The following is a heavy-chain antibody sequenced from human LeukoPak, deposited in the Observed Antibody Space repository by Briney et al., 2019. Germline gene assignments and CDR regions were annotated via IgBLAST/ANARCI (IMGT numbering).Heavy chain of an antibody. CDR1: GGSISSGGYY. Sequence: SETLSLTCTVSGGSISSGGYYWSWIRQHPGKCLEWIGYIYYSGSTYYNPSLKSRVTISVDTSKNQFSLKLSSVTAADTAVYYCARGGYCSSTSCYRFDPWGQGTLVTVSS. CDR2: IYYSGST. J-gene: IGHJ5*02. D-gene: IGHD2-2*01. V-gene: IGHV4-31*03. CDR3: ARGGYCSSTSCYRFDP.